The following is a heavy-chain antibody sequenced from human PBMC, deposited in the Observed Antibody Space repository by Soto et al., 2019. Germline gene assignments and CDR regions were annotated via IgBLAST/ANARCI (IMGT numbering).Heavy chain of an antibody. CDR3: AKGSPREPELPFCDY. D-gene: IGHD1-7*01. J-gene: IGHJ4*02. Sequence: EVQLVESGGVVVQPGGSLRLSCAASGFTFDDYAMHWVRQAPGKGLEWVSLISWDGGSTYYADSVKGRFTISRDNSKNSLYLQMNSLRAEDTALYYCAKGSPREPELPFCDYWGQGTLVTVSS. V-gene: IGHV3-43D*04. CDR1: GFTFDDYA. CDR2: ISWDGGST.